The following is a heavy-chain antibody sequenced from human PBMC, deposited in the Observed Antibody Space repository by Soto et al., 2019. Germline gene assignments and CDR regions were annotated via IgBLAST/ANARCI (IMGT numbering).Heavy chain of an antibody. CDR2: IIPILGIA. J-gene: IGHJ4*02. CDR1: GGTFSSYT. Sequence: QVQLVQSGAEVKKPGSSVKVSCKASGGTFSSYTISWVRQAPGQGLEWMGRIIPILGIANYAQKFQGRVTITADKSTSTAYMKLSSLRSEDTAVYYCARGLHYDSISLDDYWGQGTLVTVSS. V-gene: IGHV1-69*02. CDR3: ARGLHYDSISLDDY. D-gene: IGHD3-22*01.